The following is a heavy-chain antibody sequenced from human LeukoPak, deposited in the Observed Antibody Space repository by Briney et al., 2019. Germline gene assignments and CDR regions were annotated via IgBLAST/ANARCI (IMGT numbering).Heavy chain of an antibody. CDR3: APRWEYNYGSYGLDV. Sequence: GRSLRLSCVGSGFTFSSHGMHWVRQAPGKGLEWVALISYDGSNKDFADSVKGRFTISRDNSKNTLYLQMNSLRAEDTAVYYCAPRWEYNYGSYGLDVWGKGTTVSVSS. CDR2: ISYDGSNK. V-gene: IGHV3-30*03. D-gene: IGHD5-18*01. CDR1: GFTFSSHG. J-gene: IGHJ6*04.